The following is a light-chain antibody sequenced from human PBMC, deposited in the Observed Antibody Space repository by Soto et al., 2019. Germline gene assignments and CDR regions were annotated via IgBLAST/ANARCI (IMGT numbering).Light chain of an antibody. J-gene: IGKJ2*01. CDR3: QQYERPPFA. V-gene: IGKV3-20*01. CDR1: QRGSNSY. CDR2: DAS. Sequence: EIVLTQSPGTLSLSPGDRGTLSCRASQRGSNSYLAWYQQKPGQAPRLLIYDASTRAAGVPDRVTGGGSGTDFTLTISALEPEDFALYFCQQYERPPFAFGQGTRLEI.